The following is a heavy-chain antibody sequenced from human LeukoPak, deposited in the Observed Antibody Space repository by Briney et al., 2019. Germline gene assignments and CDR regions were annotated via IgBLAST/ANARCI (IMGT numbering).Heavy chain of an antibody. D-gene: IGHD1-26*01. V-gene: IGHV3-23*01. CDR2: ISGSGGST. CDR1: GFTFSSYA. CDR3: ATSSSGTYSDGFGY. J-gene: IGHJ4*02. Sequence: GGSLRLSCAASGFTFSSYAMSWVRQAPGKGLEWVSAISGSGGSTYYADSVKGRFTISRDNSKNTLYLQMNSLRAEDTAMYYCATSSSGTYSDGFGYWGQGTLVTVSP.